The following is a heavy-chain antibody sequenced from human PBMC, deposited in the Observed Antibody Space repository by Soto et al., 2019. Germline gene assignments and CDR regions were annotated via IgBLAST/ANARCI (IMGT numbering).Heavy chain of an antibody. D-gene: IGHD6-13*01. Sequence: ASVKVSCKVSGYTLTELSMHWVRQAPGKGLEWMGGFDPEDGETIYAQKCQGRVTMTEDTSTDTAYMELSSLRSEDTAVYYCATEGEAAAGNEFYYYGMDVWGQGTTVTVSS. CDR3: ATEGEAAAGNEFYYYGMDV. CDR2: FDPEDGET. V-gene: IGHV1-24*01. CDR1: GYTLTELS. J-gene: IGHJ6*02.